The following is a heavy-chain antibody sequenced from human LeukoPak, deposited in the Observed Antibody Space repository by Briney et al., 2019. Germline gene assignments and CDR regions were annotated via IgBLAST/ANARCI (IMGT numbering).Heavy chain of an antibody. Sequence: ASETLSLTCSVSGGSIISSNYYWGWIRQPPGKGLEWIGSIYQSGSGSSYYNPSLKSRVTIFGDTSKNQFFLRLSSVTAADTAAYYCASTLRFLPYRRFDYWGQGTLVTVPS. CDR3: ASTLRFLPYRRFDY. CDR1: GGSIISSNYY. V-gene: IGHV4-39*01. D-gene: IGHD3-3*01. CDR2: IYQSGSGSS. J-gene: IGHJ4*02.